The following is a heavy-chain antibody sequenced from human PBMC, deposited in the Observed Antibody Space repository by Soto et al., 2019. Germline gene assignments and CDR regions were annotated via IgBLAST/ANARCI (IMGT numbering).Heavy chain of an antibody. D-gene: IGHD2-2*01. CDR1: GYTFTSYA. CDR2: INAGNGNT. Sequence: ASVKVSCKASGYTFTSYAMHCVRQAPGQMLEWMGWINAGNGNTKYSQKFQGRVTITRDTSASTAYMELSSLRSEDTAVYYCARDNCSSTSCQNRLHYYYGMDVWGQGTTVTVSS. CDR3: ARDNCSSTSCQNRLHYYYGMDV. J-gene: IGHJ6*02. V-gene: IGHV1-3*01.